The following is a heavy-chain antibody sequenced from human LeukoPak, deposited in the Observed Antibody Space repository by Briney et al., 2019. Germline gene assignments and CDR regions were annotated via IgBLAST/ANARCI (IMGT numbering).Heavy chain of an antibody. Sequence: GGSLRLSCAASGFTFSSYSMNWVRQAPGKGLEWVSYIRSSGSPIYYADSVKGQFTISRDNSKNTLFLQMSRLRAEDTAIYYCAKDSYASGRPLHTFDVWGQGTMVTVSS. CDR3: AKDSYASGRPLHTFDV. J-gene: IGHJ3*01. D-gene: IGHD3-10*01. CDR1: GFTFSSYS. CDR2: IRSSGSPI. V-gene: IGHV3-48*01.